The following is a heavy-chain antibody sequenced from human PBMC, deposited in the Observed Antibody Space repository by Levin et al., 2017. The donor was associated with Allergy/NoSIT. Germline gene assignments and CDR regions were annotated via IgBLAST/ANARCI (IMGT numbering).Heavy chain of an antibody. CDR1: GFTFDDNA. CDR3: AKGGATVTTWFDY. CDR2: ISWNSGDI. V-gene: IGHV3-9*01. Sequence: GGSLRLSCAASGFTFDDNAMHWVRQAPGKGLEWVSGISWNSGDIHYADSVKGRFTISRDSAKNSLYLQMNSLRTEDTALYYCAKGGATVTTWFDYWGQGTLVTVSS. D-gene: IGHD4-17*01. J-gene: IGHJ4*02.